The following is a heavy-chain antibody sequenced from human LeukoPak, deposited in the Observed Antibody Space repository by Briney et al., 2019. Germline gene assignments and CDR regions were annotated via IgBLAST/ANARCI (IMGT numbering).Heavy chain of an antibody. Sequence: PGGSLRLSCAASGFTFSSYAMNWVRQAPGKGLEWVSGISGSGATTYYADSVKGRFTTSRDNAKNSLYLQMNSLRAEDTAVYYCARESYSSGYYYDYWGQGTLVTVSS. CDR1: GFTFSSYA. CDR2: ISGSGATT. CDR3: ARESYSSGYYYDY. V-gene: IGHV3-48*01. J-gene: IGHJ4*02. D-gene: IGHD3-22*01.